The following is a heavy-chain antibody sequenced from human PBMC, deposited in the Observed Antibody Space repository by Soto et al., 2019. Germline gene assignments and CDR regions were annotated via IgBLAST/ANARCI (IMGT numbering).Heavy chain of an antibody. J-gene: IGHJ5*02. D-gene: IGHD2-2*01. V-gene: IGHV4-39*02. CDR1: GGSISSSTYY. CDR3: ARVPDR. CDR2: LYYSGTT. Sequence: PSETLSLTCTVSGGSISSSTYYWGWIRQPPGKGLEWIGSLYYSGTTYYNPSLKSRVTISVDTSQNQFSLRLSSVTAADTAVYYCARVPDRWGQGTLVTVSS.